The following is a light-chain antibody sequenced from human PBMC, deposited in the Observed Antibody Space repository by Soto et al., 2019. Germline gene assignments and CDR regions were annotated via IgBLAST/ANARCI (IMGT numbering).Light chain of an antibody. J-gene: IGLJ2*01. CDR3: TSYTSASTLV. CDR1: SDDIGANNY. Sequence: QSVLTQPASVSGSPGQSITISCTGTSDDIGANNYVSWYQHHPGKAPKILIYEAANRPSGISHRFSGSKSGNTASLTISGLQAEDEADYFCTSYTSASTLVFGGGTQLTVL. V-gene: IGLV2-14*01. CDR2: EAA.